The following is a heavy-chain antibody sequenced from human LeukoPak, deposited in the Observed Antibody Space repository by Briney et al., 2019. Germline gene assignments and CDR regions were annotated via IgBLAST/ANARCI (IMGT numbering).Heavy chain of an antibody. CDR2: INHSGST. CDR3: ARGRSSGRRNWFDP. Sequence: SETLSLTCAVYGGSFSGCYWSWIRQPPGKGLEWIGEINHSGSTNYNPSLKSRVTISVDTSKNQFSLKLSSVTAADTAVYYCARGRSSGRRNWFDPWGQGTLVTVSS. D-gene: IGHD3-22*01. CDR1: GGSFSGCY. V-gene: IGHV4-34*01. J-gene: IGHJ5*02.